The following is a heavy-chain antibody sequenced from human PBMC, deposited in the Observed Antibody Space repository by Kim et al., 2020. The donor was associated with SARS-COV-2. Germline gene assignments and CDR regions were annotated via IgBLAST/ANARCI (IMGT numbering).Heavy chain of an antibody. CDR3: AKVHYDFDY. V-gene: IGHV3-43*01. CDR2: ST. J-gene: IGHJ4*02. Sequence: STYYADSVKGRFTISRDNSKNSLYLQMNSLRTEDTALYYCAKVHYDFDYWGQGTLVTVSS. D-gene: IGHD3-16*01.